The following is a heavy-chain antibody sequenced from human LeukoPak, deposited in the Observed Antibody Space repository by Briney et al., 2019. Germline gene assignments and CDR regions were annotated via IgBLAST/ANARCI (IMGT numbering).Heavy chain of an antibody. Sequence: KTSETLSLTCAVYGGSFSGYYWSWIRQPPGKGLEWIGEINHSGSTNYNPSLKGRVTISVDTSKNQFSLKLSSVTAADTAVYYCARARGRSGTNYWGQGTLVTVSS. CDR3: ARARGRSGTNY. J-gene: IGHJ4*02. V-gene: IGHV4-34*01. CDR2: INHSGST. D-gene: IGHD3-10*01. CDR1: GGSFSGYY.